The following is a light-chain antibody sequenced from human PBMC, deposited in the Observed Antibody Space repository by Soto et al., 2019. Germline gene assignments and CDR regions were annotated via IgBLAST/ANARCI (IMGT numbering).Light chain of an antibody. V-gene: IGLV2-14*01. CDR3: SSYTTSSTYV. CDR1: SSDVGGYNY. J-gene: IGLJ1*01. CDR2: QVS. Sequence: QSALTQPASVSGSPGQSITISCTGTSSDVGGYNYVSWYQHHPGKVPKLMIYQVSNRPSGVSDRFYGSKSGNTASLTISGLQAEDEGDYFCSSYTTSSTYVFGTGTKVTVL.